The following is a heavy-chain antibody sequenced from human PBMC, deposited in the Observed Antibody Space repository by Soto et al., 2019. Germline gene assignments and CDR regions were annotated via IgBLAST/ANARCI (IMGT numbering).Heavy chain of an antibody. Sequence: QITLKESGPTLVKLTQTLTLTCTFSGFSLTTTGLGVAWIRQPPGKALEWLALIYWDDNDRYSASLRSRLTITKDTSKTQVVLTLTDVDPADTATYYCAPSRSISPYWFQPWGQGTLVTVSS. CDR1: GFSLTTTGLG. V-gene: IGHV2-5*02. D-gene: IGHD1-26*01. CDR3: APSRSISPYWFQP. J-gene: IGHJ5*02. CDR2: IYWDDND.